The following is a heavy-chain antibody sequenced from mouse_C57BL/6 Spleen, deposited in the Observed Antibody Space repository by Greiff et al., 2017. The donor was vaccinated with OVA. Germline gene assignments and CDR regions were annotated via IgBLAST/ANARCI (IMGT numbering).Heavy chain of an antibody. D-gene: IGHD2-2*01. CDR1: GFTFSDYG. Sequence: EVQLVESGGGLVKPGGSLKLSCAASGFTFSDYGMHWVRQAPEKGLEWVAYISSGSSTIYYADTVKGRFTISRDNAKNTRFLQMTSLRSEDTAMDYGAREGWLREDDFDYWGQGTTLTVSS. J-gene: IGHJ2*01. V-gene: IGHV5-17*01. CDR2: ISSGSSTI. CDR3: AREGWLREDDFDY.